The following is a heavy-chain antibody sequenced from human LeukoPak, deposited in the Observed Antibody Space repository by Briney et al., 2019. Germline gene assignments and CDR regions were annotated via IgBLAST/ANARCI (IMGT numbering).Heavy chain of an antibody. CDR2: IYPGDSDT. Sequence: GESLKISCKGSGYSFTSYWIGWVRQMPGKGLEWMGIIYPGDSDTRYSPSFQGQVTISADKSISTAYLQWSSLKASDTAMYYCARHTGYYDSSGYDESFDIWGQGTMVTVSS. V-gene: IGHV5-51*01. J-gene: IGHJ3*02. CDR1: GYSFTSYW. D-gene: IGHD3-22*01. CDR3: ARHTGYYDSSGYDESFDI.